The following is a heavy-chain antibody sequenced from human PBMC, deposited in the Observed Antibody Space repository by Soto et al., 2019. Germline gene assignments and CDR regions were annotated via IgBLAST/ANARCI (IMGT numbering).Heavy chain of an antibody. CDR1: GGSISTYY. D-gene: IGHD1-26*01. Sequence: TSETLSLTCTVSGGSISTYYWNWIRQPPGKGLEWIGYVRYTGSTNYNPSLKSRVTISLDTSKNQFSLKLTSVTAADTAVYFCARGRVVGPWGRGALVTVSS. V-gene: IGHV4-59*01. CDR2: VRYTGST. J-gene: IGHJ5*02. CDR3: ARGRVVGP.